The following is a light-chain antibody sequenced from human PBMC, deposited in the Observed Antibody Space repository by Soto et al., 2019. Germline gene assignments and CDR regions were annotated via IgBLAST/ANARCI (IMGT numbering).Light chain of an antibody. J-gene: IGKJ1*01. V-gene: IGKV1-5*03. Sequence: DIQMTQSPSTLSASVGDRVIITCRASQSISSWLAWYQQKPGKAPNLLIYKASALKSGVPSRFSGSGSGTELTLTISSLQPDDVATYYCQQYDNYSWTCGQGPKVDI. CDR3: QQYDNYSWT. CDR2: KAS. CDR1: QSISSW.